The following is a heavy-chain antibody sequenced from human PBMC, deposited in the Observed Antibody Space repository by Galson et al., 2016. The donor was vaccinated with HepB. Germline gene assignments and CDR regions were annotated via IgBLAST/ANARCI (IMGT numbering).Heavy chain of an antibody. CDR2: INPKNGAT. Sequence: SVKVSCKASGYSFTTYFIYWVRRAPGQGLEWMGWINPKNGATRYAQKFEDRVTMSRDTSTATVYMELTSVTSDDTAVFYCVREAHGYSGFWGQGTLVTVSS. V-gene: IGHV1-2*02. CDR1: GYSFTTYF. J-gene: IGHJ4*02. D-gene: IGHD5-12*01. CDR3: VREAHGYSGF.